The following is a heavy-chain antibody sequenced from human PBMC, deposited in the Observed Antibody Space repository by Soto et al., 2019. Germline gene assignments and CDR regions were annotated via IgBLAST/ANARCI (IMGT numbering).Heavy chain of an antibody. J-gene: IGHJ5*02. CDR3: AKGDSSGWFGNWFDP. Sequence: EVQLVESGGGLVQPGRSLRLSCAASGFTFDDYAMHWVRQAPGKGLEWVSGINWNSGSIGYADSVKGRFTISRDNAKNSLYLQMNSPRAEDTALYYCAKGDSSGWFGNWFDPWGQGTLVTVSS. V-gene: IGHV3-9*01. CDR2: INWNSGSI. CDR1: GFTFDDYA. D-gene: IGHD6-19*01.